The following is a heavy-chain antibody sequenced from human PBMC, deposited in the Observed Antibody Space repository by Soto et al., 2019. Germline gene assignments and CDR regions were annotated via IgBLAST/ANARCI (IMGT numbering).Heavy chain of an antibody. CDR3: ARDLHGGDYYFDY. Sequence: PGGSLRLSCAASGFTFSSYAMNWVRQAPGKGLEWVSAINSRSNYIYYADSVKGRFTISRDNPKNSLYLQMNSLRAEDTAVYYCARDLHGGDYYFDYWGQGTLVTVSS. CDR1: GFTFSSYA. D-gene: IGHD4-17*01. CDR2: INSRSNYI. J-gene: IGHJ4*02. V-gene: IGHV3-21*01.